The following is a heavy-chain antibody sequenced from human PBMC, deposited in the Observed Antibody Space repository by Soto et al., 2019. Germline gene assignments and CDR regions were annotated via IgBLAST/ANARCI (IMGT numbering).Heavy chain of an antibody. CDR3: AKDRGGVAAAGTHYYYYYGMDV. J-gene: IGHJ6*02. CDR2: ISYDGSNK. D-gene: IGHD6-13*01. Sequence: SGGSLRLSCAASGFTFSSYGMHWVRQAPGKGLEWVAVISYDGSNKYYADSVKGRFTISRDNSKNTLYLQMNSLRAEDTAVYYCAKDRGGVAAAGTHYYYYYGMDVWGQGTTVTVSS. CDR1: GFTFSSYG. V-gene: IGHV3-30*18.